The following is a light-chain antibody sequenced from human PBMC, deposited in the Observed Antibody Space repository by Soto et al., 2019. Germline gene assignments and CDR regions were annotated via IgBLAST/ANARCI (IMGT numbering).Light chain of an antibody. J-gene: IGKJ5*01. CDR1: QSVSNY. CDR2: DIY. Sequence: EIVLTQSPATLSLSPGERATLSCRASQSVSNYLAWYQQKPGQAPRLIIYDIYNRATGIPARFSGSGSGTDFTPTISSLEPEDFAVYYCQQSSNWPPITFGQGTRLEI. V-gene: IGKV3-11*01. CDR3: QQSSNWPPIT.